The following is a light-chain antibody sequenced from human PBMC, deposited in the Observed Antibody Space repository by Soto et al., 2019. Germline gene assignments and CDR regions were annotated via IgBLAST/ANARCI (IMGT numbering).Light chain of an antibody. CDR2: KAS. Sequence: DIQMTQSPSTLSASVGDRVTLTCRASQSISTWLAWYQQKPGKAPKLLIYKASSLEGGVPSRFSGSGSGTEFNITVSSLRPDDFATYYCQQYNTYPLTFGGGTTVEIK. CDR3: QQYNTYPLT. V-gene: IGKV1-5*03. J-gene: IGKJ4*01. CDR1: QSISTW.